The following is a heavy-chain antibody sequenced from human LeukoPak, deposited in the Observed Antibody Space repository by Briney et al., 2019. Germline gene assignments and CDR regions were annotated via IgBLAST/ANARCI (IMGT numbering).Heavy chain of an antibody. J-gene: IGHJ4*02. V-gene: IGHV1-18*01. CDR2: ISAYNGNT. CDR1: GYTFTTYG. D-gene: IGHD1-26*01. Sequence: ASVKVSCKASGYTFTTYGISWVRQAPGQGLEWMGWISAYNGNTNYAQKLQGRVTMTTDTSTSTACMELRSLRSDDTAVYYCASLGGSSDRWNLDYWGQEPRVTVP. CDR3: ASLGGSSDRWNLDY.